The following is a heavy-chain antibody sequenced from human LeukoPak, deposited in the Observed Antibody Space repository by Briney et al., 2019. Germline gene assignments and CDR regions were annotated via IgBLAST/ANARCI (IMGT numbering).Heavy chain of an antibody. D-gene: IGHD1-7*01. V-gene: IGHV3-7*01. CDR2: IKQDGSEK. Sequence: GGSLRLSCAASGFTFSTYWMTWVRQAPGKGLEWVANIKQDGSEKYFVDSVKGRFSISRDNAKNSLYLQMNSLRAEDTAVYYCVSHNWNYGGFDPWGQGTLVTVSS. CDR3: VSHNWNYGGFDP. CDR1: GFTFSTYW. J-gene: IGHJ5*02.